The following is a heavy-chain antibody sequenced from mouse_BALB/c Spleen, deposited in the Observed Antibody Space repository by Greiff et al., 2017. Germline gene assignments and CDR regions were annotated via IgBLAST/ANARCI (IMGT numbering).Heavy chain of an antibody. Sequence: EVQLVETGGGLVQPKGSLKLSCAASGFTFNTNAMNWVRQAPGKGLEWVARIRSKSNNYATYYADSVKDRFTISRDDSQSMLYLQMNNLKTEDTAMYYCVREGSSYYFDYWGQGTTLTVSS. CDR1: GFTFNTNA. V-gene: IGHV10S3*01. CDR3: VREGSSYYFDY. CDR2: IRSKSNNYAT. D-gene: IGHD1-1*01. J-gene: IGHJ2*01.